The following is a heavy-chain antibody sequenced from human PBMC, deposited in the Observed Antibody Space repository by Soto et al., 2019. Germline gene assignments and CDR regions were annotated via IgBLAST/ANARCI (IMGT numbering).Heavy chain of an antibody. V-gene: IGHV3-23*04. J-gene: IGHJ4*02. CDR3: AKVFVVSTGYHREGPFDS. CDR2: ISGGGDST. Sequence: EVYLVESGGRLVQPGGSLRLSCVASGFTFSTYAMSWVRQDPGKGLEWVSGISGGGDSTYYADSVKGRFTISRHNSKNTLYLLMNTLRAEDTAVYYCAKVFVVSTGYHREGPFDSWGQGTLVTVSS. CDR1: GFTFSTYA. D-gene: IGHD3-9*01.